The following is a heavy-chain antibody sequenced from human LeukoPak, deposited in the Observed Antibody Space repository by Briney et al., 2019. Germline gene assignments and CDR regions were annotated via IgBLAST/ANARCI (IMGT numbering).Heavy chain of an antibody. Sequence: GSLRLSCAASGFTFSTYWMSWVRQAPGKGLEWVANIKEDGSEKYYGDSVKGRFTISRDNAKNSLYLEMNSLRVEDTAVYYCARDSSGYQWGQGTLVTVSS. CDR3: ARDSSGYQ. V-gene: IGHV3-7*01. D-gene: IGHD3-22*01. CDR1: GFTFSTYW. J-gene: IGHJ4*02. CDR2: IKEDGSEK.